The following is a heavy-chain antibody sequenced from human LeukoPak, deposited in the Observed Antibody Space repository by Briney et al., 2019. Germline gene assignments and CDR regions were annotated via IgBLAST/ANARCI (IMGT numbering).Heavy chain of an antibody. CDR2: SDPKTGAT. J-gene: IGHJ4*02. V-gene: IGHV1-2*06. CDR3: ARANSYDNNGYSPELRY. Sequence: ASVKVSCKASGYTFTSYYIHWLRQAPGQGFEWMGRSDPKTGATKYEHFLGRVTMTSDTSSRTAYMELTSLTFDDTAIYYCARANSYDNNGYSPELRYRGQGTLVTVSS. D-gene: IGHD3-22*01. CDR1: GYTFTSYY.